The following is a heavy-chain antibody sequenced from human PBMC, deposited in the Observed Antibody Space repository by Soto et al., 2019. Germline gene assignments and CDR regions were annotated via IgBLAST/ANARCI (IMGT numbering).Heavy chain of an antibody. CDR2: IRDKANSYAT. V-gene: IGHV3-73*01. CDR3: TRLYCGGDCDFDS. D-gene: IGHD2-21*02. Sequence: PVGSLRLSCAASGFTFSGSAMHWVRQASGKGLEWVGRIRDKANSYATAYTASVKGRFTISRDDSKNTAYLQMNSLKTEDTAVYYSTRLYCGGDCDFDSWGQGTLVTISS. CDR1: GFTFSGSA. J-gene: IGHJ4*02.